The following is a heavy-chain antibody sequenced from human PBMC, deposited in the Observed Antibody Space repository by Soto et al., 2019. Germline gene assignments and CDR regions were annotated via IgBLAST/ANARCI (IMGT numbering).Heavy chain of an antibody. Sequence: QVQLVQSGAEVKKPGASVKVSCKASGYTFTSYGISWVRQAPGQGLEWMGWISAYNGNTNYAQKLQGRVTMTTDTSTSTADMELRSLRSDDTAVYYCARVGLFGVVLQSYFDYWGQGTLVTVSS. CDR2: ISAYNGNT. V-gene: IGHV1-18*01. CDR1: GYTFTSYG. CDR3: ARVGLFGVVLQSYFDY. J-gene: IGHJ4*02. D-gene: IGHD3-3*01.